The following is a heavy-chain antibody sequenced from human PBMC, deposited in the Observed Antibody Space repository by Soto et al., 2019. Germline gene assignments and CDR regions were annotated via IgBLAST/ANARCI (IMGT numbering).Heavy chain of an antibody. J-gene: IGHJ4*02. D-gene: IGHD1-7*01. Sequence: SETLSLTCAVYGGSFSGYYWSWIRQPPGKGLEWIGEINHSGSTNYNPSLKSRVTISVDTSKNQFSLKLSSVTATDTAVYYCARGKIYWNSVWFEYWGQGTLVTGSS. V-gene: IGHV4-34*01. CDR2: INHSGST. CDR1: GGSFSGYY. CDR3: ARGKIYWNSVWFEY.